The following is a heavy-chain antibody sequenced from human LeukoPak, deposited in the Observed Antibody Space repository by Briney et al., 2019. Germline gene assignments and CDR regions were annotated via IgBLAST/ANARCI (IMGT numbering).Heavy chain of an antibody. CDR1: GGSISSGGYY. CDR3: AKSGSYYGSTSG. D-gene: IGHD3-10*01. V-gene: IGHV4-31*02. CDR2: SYYSGST. Sequence: SETLSLTCTVSGGSISSGGYYWSWIRQHPGKGLEWIGYSYYSGSTNYNPSLKSRVTISLDTSKNQFSLKLTSVTAADTAFYYCAKSGSYYGSTSGWGQGTLVTVSS. J-gene: IGHJ4*02.